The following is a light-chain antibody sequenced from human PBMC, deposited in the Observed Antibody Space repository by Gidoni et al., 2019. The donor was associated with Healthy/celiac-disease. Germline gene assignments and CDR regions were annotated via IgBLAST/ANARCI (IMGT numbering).Light chain of an antibody. CDR1: SSNIGAGYD. Sequence: QSVLTHPPPVSGAPGQGVPIPCTGSSSNIGAGYDVHWYQPLPGTAPKLLIYGNSNRPAGVPDRFSGSKSGTSASLAIPGLQAEDGADYYCQSYDSSLSGSVFGGGTKLTVL. CDR3: QSYDSSLSGSV. CDR2: GNS. V-gene: IGLV1-40*01. J-gene: IGLJ2*01.